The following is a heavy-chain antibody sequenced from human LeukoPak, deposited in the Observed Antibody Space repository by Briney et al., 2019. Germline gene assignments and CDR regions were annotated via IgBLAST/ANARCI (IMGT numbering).Heavy chain of an antibody. Sequence: GGSLRLSCAASGFTFSSYGMHWVRQAPGKGLEWVAVIWYDGSNRYYADSVKGRFTVSRDNAKNTLYLQVNNLRAEDTAVYYCARGPNSNWSGLDFWGQGTLLTVSS. CDR1: GFTFSSYG. D-gene: IGHD6-6*01. CDR3: ARGPNSNWSGLDF. V-gene: IGHV3-33*03. CDR2: IWYDGSNR. J-gene: IGHJ4*02.